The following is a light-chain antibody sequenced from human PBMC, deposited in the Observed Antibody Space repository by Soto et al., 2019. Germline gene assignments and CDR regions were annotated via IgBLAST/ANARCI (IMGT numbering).Light chain of an antibody. Sequence: DIHMTHSPSTLSASVGYRVTITCRASQSISSWLAWYQQKPGKAPKLLIYDASSLESGVPSRFSGSGSGTEFTLTISSLQPDDFATYYCQQYNSYPWTFGQGTKVDI. V-gene: IGKV1-5*01. CDR3: QQYNSYPWT. CDR2: DAS. CDR1: QSISSW. J-gene: IGKJ1*01.